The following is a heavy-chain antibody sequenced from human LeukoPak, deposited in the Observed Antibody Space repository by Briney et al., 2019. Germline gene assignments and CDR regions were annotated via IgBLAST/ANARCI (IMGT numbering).Heavy chain of an antibody. CDR1: GFTFRSYA. Sequence: GGSVRLSCAASGFTFRSYAIYWVRQAPGKGLEWVSGISGSGGDTYLADSVKGMFTISRDNSKNTVFLQMHSLRAEDTAVYYCAKTTAGYSSGRYPGWPIDYWGQGTLVTVSS. V-gene: IGHV3-23*01. CDR2: ISGSGGDT. J-gene: IGHJ4*02. D-gene: IGHD6-19*01. CDR3: AKTTAGYSSGRYPGWPIDY.